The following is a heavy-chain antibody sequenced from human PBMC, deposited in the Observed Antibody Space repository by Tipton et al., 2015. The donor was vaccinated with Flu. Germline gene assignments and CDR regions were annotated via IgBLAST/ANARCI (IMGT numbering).Heavy chain of an antibody. J-gene: IGHJ6*03. Sequence: SLRLSCAASGFTFSSYSMNWVRQAPGKGLEWVSSISSSSSYIYYADSVKGRFTISRDNAKNSLYLQMNSLRAEDTAVYYCAKTGTSYLNSPYYYYMDVWGKGTTVTVSS. CDR2: ISSSSSYI. V-gene: IGHV3-21*01. CDR1: GFTFSSYS. CDR3: AKTGTSYLNSPYYYYMDV. D-gene: IGHD2-2*01.